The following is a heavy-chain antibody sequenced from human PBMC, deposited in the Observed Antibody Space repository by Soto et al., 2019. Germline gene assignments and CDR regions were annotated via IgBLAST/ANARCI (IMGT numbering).Heavy chain of an antibody. CDR2: IYYSGST. D-gene: IGHD5-18*01. CDR1: GCSISSSSYY. J-gene: IGHJ4*02. Sequence: SETLSLTCTVSGCSISSSSYYWGWIRQPPGKGLEWIGSIYYSGSTYYNPSLKSRVTISVDTSKNQFSLKLSSVTAADTAVYYCARDKDSYGLDYWGQGTLVTVSS. V-gene: IGHV4-39*07. CDR3: ARDKDSYGLDY.